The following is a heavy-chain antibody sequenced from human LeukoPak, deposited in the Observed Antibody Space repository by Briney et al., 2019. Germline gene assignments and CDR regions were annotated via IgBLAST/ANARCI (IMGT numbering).Heavy chain of an antibody. Sequence: GGSLRLSCAGSGFTFSSYGMHWVRQAPGKGLEWVAFIRYDGSNKYYADSVKGRFTISRDNSKNTLYLQMNSLRAEDTAVYYCAKDGEWLRLGGGYFDYWGQGTLVTVSS. J-gene: IGHJ4*02. D-gene: IGHD5-12*01. CDR2: IRYDGSNK. CDR1: GFTFSSYG. CDR3: AKDGEWLRLGGGYFDY. V-gene: IGHV3-30*02.